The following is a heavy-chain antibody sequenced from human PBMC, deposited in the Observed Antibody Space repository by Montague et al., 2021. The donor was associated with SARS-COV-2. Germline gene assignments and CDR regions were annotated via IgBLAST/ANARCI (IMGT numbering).Heavy chain of an antibody. CDR2: INLSGST. V-gene: IGHV4-34*01. CDR1: GGSFSVYY. Sequence: SETLSLTCAIYGGSFSVYYWSWIRQPPGKGLEWIGEINLSGSTNYNPSLKSRVTISVDTSKNQVSLKLSSVTAADTAVYYCARMRFFDWPPHYYMDVWGKGTTVTVSS. J-gene: IGHJ6*03. D-gene: IGHD3-9*01. CDR3: ARMRFFDWPPHYYMDV.